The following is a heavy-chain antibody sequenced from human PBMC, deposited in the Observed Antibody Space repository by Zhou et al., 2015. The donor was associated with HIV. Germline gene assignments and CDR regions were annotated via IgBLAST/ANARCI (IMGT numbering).Heavy chain of an antibody. D-gene: IGHD2-21*02. CDR2: IIPIFGTA. J-gene: IGHJ5*02. CDR1: GGTFSSYA. V-gene: IGHV1-69*01. CDR3: ARSRRGHIVVVTAIGWFDP. Sequence: QVQLVQSGAEVKKPGSSVKVSCKASGGTFSSYAISWVRQAPGQGLEWMGGIIPIFGTANYAQKFQGRVTITADESTSTAYMELSSLRSEDTAVYYCARSRRGHIVVVTAIGWFDPWGQGTLVTVSS.